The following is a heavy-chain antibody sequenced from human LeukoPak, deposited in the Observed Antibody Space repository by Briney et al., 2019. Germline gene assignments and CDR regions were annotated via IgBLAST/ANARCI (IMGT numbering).Heavy chain of an antibody. CDR1: GFTFSSYEM. CDR3: ARAQRGQPLDY. J-gene: IGHJ4*02. D-gene: IGHD2-2*01. V-gene: IGHV4-4*02. Sequence: GSLRLSCAASGFTFSSYEMNWVRQAPGKGLEWVGEIYHSGSTNYNPSLKSRVTISVDKSKNQFSLKLSSVTAADTAVYYCARAQRGQPLDYWGQGTLVTVSS. CDR2: IYHSGST.